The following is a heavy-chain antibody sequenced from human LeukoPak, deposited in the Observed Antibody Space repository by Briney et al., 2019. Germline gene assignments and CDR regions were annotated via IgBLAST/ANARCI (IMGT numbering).Heavy chain of an antibody. J-gene: IGHJ6*02. V-gene: IGHV4-34*01. Sequence: SETLSLTCTVSGGSISSDGYYWTWIRQPPGKGLEWIGEINHSGSTNYNPSLKSRVTISVNTSKNQFSLKLSSVTAADTAVYYCARGRSSGYYSYYYYYGMDVWGQGTTVTVSS. CDR2: INHSGST. D-gene: IGHD3-9*01. CDR1: GGSISSDGYY. CDR3: ARGRSSGYYSYYYYYGMDV.